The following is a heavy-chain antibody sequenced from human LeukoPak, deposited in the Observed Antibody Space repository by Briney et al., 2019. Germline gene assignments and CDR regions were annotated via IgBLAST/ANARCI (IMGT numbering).Heavy chain of an antibody. Sequence: GGSLRLSCAASGFSLSTYWMSWVRQAPGKGLEWVAGMWYDGSREDYADSVKGRFTISRDMSKNTLNLQMNSLRVEDTAMFYCARDLSFGSLDFRGQGTLVTVSS. V-gene: IGHV3-33*08. CDR2: MWYDGSRE. CDR1: GFSLSTYW. CDR3: ARDLSFGSLDF. D-gene: IGHD1-26*01. J-gene: IGHJ4*02.